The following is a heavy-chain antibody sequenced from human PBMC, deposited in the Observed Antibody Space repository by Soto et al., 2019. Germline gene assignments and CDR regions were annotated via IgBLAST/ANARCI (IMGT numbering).Heavy chain of an antibody. J-gene: IGHJ4*02. CDR2: IHGGGNSA. V-gene: IGHV3-23*01. CDR1: GFTFSNYA. Sequence: GGSLRLSCAASGFTFSNYAVTWVRQAPGKGLEWVSVIHGGGNSAYYADSVKGRFTISRDNSKNTLYLQMSSLRGEDTAVYYCARRGSGSYYDYWGQGTLVTVS. CDR3: ARRGSGSYYDY. D-gene: IGHD1-26*01.